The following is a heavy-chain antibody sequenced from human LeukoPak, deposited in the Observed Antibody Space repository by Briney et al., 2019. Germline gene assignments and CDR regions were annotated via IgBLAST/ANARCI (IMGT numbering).Heavy chain of an antibody. CDR2: VYYSGGT. J-gene: IGHJ4*02. CDR1: GTSVSSSSYS. CDR3: ARGYYYYDSSGYYFDY. D-gene: IGHD3-22*01. V-gene: IGHV4-39*07. Sequence: SETLSLTCIVSGTSVSSSSYSWGWIRQLPGKGLEWIGNVYYSGGTYYNPSLKSRVPLSVDTSKNHLSLRLSSVTAADTAVYYCARGYYYYDSSGYYFDYWGQGTLVTVSS.